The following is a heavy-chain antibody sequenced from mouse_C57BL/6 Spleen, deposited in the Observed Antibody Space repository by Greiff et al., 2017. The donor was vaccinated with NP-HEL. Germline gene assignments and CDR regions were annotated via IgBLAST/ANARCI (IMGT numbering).Heavy chain of an antibody. V-gene: IGHV5-4*01. Sequence: EVQLVESGGGLVKPGGSLKLSCAASGFTFSSYAMSWVRQTPEKRLEWVATISDGGSYTYYPDNVKGRFTISRDNAKNNLYLQMSHLKSEDTAMYYCARGGQLLAYWGQGTLVTVSA. D-gene: IGHD3-3*01. CDR3: ARGGQLLAY. CDR2: ISDGGSYT. J-gene: IGHJ3*01. CDR1: GFTFSSYA.